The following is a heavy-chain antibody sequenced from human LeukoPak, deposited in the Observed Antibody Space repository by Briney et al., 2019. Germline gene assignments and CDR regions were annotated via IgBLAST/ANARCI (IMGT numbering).Heavy chain of an antibody. J-gene: IGHJ4*02. Sequence: GGSLRLSCAASGFTFSSYAMHWVRQAPGKGLEWVAVISYDGSNKYYADSVKGRFTISRDNSKNTLYLQLNSLRAEDTAVYYCARVKRIYDSSGNFDYWGQGTLVTVSS. D-gene: IGHD3-22*01. V-gene: IGHV3-30-3*01. CDR2: ISYDGSNK. CDR1: GFTFSSYA. CDR3: ARVKRIYDSSGNFDY.